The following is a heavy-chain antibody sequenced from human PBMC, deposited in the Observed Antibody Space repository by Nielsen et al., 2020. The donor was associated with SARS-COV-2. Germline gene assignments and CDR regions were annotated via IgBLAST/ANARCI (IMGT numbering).Heavy chain of an antibody. CDR3: ARDRGSSGWRDAFDI. J-gene: IGHJ3*02. V-gene: IGHV1-18*04. D-gene: IGHD6-25*01. CDR1: GYTFVDYG. Sequence: ASVKVSCKTSGYTFVDYGISWVRQAPGQGLEWVGWINTYSGSSQYAQKYQGRVTMTTDTSTSTAYMELRSLRSDDTAMYYCARDRGSSGWRDAFDIWGQGTMATVSS. CDR2: INTYSGSS.